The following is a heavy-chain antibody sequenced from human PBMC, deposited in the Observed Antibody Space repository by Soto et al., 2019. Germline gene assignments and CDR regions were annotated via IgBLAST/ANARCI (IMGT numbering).Heavy chain of an antibody. Sequence: PGGSLRLSCSASGFTFSSYAMHWVRQAPGKGPEYVSAISSNGGSTYYADSVKGRFTISRDNSKNTLYLQMSSLRAEDTAVYYCVGSIYLKKMGAFDIWGQGTMVTVSS. CDR3: VGSIYLKKMGAFDI. CDR2: ISSNGGST. CDR1: GFTFSSYA. D-gene: IGHD3-16*01. V-gene: IGHV3-64D*08. J-gene: IGHJ3*02.